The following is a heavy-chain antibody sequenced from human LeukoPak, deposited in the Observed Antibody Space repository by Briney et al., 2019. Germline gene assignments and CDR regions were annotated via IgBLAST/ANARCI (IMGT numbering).Heavy chain of an antibody. V-gene: IGHV4-59*01. CDR1: GGSISHYY. J-gene: IGHJ6*02. CDR3: AREDPRTKVPEGMDV. Sequence: SETLSLTCTLSGGSISHYYWSWIRQPPGKGLEWIGYIYYSGTTNYNPPLKSRVTISVDTSKNQIPPKLNSVTAADTAVYYCAREDPRTKVPEGMDVWGQGTTVTVSS. D-gene: IGHD4/OR15-4a*01. CDR2: IYYSGTT.